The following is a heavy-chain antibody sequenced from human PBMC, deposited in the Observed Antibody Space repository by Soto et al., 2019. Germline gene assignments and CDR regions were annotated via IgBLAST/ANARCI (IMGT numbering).Heavy chain of an antibody. CDR2: IIPMLGIA. CDR3: TIGSWSGEVFDI. J-gene: IGHJ3*02. V-gene: IGHV1-69*02. D-gene: IGHD2-21*01. CDR1: GGTFSTYS. Sequence: QVQLVQSGAEVKKPGSAVKVSCKDSGGTFSTYSMFWVRQAPGQGLEWMGRIIPMLGIANYAQKFQGRVTTTADKSKGTAYMELSSLRSEDTALYYCTIGSWSGEVFDIWGQGTMVTVSS.